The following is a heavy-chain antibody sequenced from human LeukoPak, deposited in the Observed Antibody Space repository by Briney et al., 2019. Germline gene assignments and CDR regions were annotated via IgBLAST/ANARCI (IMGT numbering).Heavy chain of an antibody. CDR1: GFTFTKYW. J-gene: IGHJ6*03. CDR3: AKSGQPTRGFIVVVIAPKGYYYMDV. Sequence: GDSLRLSCAASGFTFTKYWMTWVRQAPGKGLEWVGNIKQDGSDKNYMDSVKGRFTISRDNTKNTLYLQMNSLRAEDTAVYYCAKSGQPTRGFIVVVIAPKGYYYMDVWGKGTTVTVSS. D-gene: IGHD2-21*01. V-gene: IGHV3-7*03. CDR2: IKQDGSDK.